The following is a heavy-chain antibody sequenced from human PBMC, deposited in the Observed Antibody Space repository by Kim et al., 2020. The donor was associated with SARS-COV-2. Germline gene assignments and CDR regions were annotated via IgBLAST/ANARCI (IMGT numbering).Heavy chain of an antibody. CDR1: GDSVSSNSAA. V-gene: IGHV6-1*01. D-gene: IGHD6-19*01. CDR3: AREESAAVAGRQPLDY. J-gene: IGHJ4*02. CDR2: TYYRSKWYN. Sequence: SQTLSLTCAISGDSVSSNSAAWNWIRQSPSRGLEWLGRTYYRSKWYNDYAVSVKSRITINPDTSKNQFSLQLNSVTPEDTAVYYCAREESAAVAGRQPLDYWGQGTLVTVSS.